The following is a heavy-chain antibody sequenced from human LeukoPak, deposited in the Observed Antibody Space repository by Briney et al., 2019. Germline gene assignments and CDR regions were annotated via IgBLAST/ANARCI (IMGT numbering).Heavy chain of an antibody. V-gene: IGHV4-39*07. CDR1: GGSISSSTYY. CDR3: ASPRSYYDSSGYYIS. Sequence: PSETLSLTCTVSGGSISSSTYYWGWIRQPPGRGLEWIGSIYYSGNTYYNPSLKSRVTISVDTSKNQFSLKLSSVTAADTAVYYCASPRSYYDSSGYYISWGQGTLVTVSS. D-gene: IGHD3-22*01. J-gene: IGHJ5*02. CDR2: IYYSGNT.